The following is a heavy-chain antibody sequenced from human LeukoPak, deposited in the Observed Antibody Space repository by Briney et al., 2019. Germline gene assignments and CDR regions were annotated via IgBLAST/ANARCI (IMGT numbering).Heavy chain of an antibody. J-gene: IGHJ4*02. V-gene: IGHV3-23*01. CDR2: ISGSGGST. CDR1: GFTFSSYA. CDR3: AKDGAEGRYYYDSGADY. D-gene: IGHD3-22*01. Sequence: GSLRLSCAASGFTFSSYAMSWVRQAPGKGLEWVSGISGSGGSTYYADSVKGRFTISRDNSKNTLYLQMNSLRAEDTAVYYCAKDGAEGRYYYDSGADYSGQGTLVTVSS.